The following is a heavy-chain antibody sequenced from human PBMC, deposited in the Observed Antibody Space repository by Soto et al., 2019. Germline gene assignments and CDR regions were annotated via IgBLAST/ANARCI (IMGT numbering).Heavy chain of an antibody. J-gene: IGHJ6*02. D-gene: IGHD3-10*01. V-gene: IGHV4-4*02. CDR3: ARSPYGSGIYSGMDV. Sequence: QVQLQESGPGLVKPSGTLSLTCTVSSGSITSSNWWSWVRQPPGKGLEWIGEIYHGGTTNYNPSLKSRVFISVDLSKTQFSLKLSSVTAADTAMYYGARSPYGSGIYSGMDVWGQGTTVTVSS. CDR1: SGSITSSNW. CDR2: IYHGGTT.